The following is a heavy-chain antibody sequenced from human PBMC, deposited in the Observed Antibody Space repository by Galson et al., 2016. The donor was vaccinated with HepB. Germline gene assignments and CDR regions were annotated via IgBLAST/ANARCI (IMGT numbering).Heavy chain of an antibody. J-gene: IGHJ6*04. V-gene: IGHV3-13*01. CDR1: GFTFSIHD. Sequence: SLRLSCAASGFTFSIHDMHWVRQAPGKGLEWVSDIETAGDTYYADTVKGRFTISRENANNSLYLQMNSLRARDTAVYYCARGKSLLTMPWNYGLDVWGKGTTVSVSS. CDR3: ARGKSLLTMPWNYGLDV. CDR2: IETAGDT. D-gene: IGHD4/OR15-4a*01.